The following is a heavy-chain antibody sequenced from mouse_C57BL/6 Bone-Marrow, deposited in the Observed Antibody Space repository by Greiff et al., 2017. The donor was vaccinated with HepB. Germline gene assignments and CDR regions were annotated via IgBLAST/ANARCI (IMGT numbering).Heavy chain of an antibody. V-gene: IGHV3-6*01. J-gene: IGHJ2*01. CDR2: ISYDGSN. CDR3: ARDDTTVVAEYYFDY. D-gene: IGHD1-1*01. Sequence: EVKVEESGPGLVKPSQSLSLTCSVTGYSITSGYYWNWIRQFPGNKLEWMGYISYDGSNNYNPSLKNRISITRDTSKNQFFLKLNSVTTEDTATYYCARDDTTVVAEYYFDYWGQGTTLTVSS. CDR1: GYSITSGYY.